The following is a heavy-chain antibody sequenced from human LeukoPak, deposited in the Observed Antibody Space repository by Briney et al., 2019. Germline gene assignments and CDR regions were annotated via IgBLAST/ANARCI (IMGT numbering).Heavy chain of an antibody. J-gene: IGHJ3*02. V-gene: IGHV4-31*11. CDR1: GDSASRGGYY. Sequence: ASQTLSLTCAVSGDSASRGGYYWNWIRQHPGKGLEWIGYISNSGTTSYSPSLKSRVSISVDTSNNQFSLRLSSVTAAHTAVYYCARDVVVTSSPDAFDIWGQGTMVTVSS. CDR3: ARDVVVTSSPDAFDI. CDR2: ISNSGTT. D-gene: IGHD2-21*02.